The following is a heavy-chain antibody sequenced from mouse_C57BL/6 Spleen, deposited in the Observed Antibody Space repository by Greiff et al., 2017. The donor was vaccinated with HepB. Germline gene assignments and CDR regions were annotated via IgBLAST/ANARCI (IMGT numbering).Heavy chain of an antibody. J-gene: IGHJ2*01. V-gene: IGHV1-15*01. D-gene: IGHD1-1*01. CDR1: GYTFTDYE. CDR2: IDPETGGT. Sequence: VQLQESGAELVRPGASVTLSCKASGYTFTDYEMHWVKQTPVNGLEWIGAIDPETGGTAYNQKFKGKARLTADKSSSKAYMELRSLTSEGSAVYYCTRGDITTVVVGLQVPYFDYWGQGTTLTVSS. CDR3: TRGDITTVVVGLQVPYFDY.